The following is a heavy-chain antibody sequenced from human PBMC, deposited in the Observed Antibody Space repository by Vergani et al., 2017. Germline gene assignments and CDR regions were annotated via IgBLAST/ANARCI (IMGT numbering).Heavy chain of an antibody. V-gene: IGHV4-4*02. D-gene: IGHD3-22*01. J-gene: IGHJ4*02. CDR1: GGSISSSNW. CDR2: IYHSGST. CDR3: ARXPRYSYYYDSSGYYYLYYFDY. Sequence: QVQLQESGPGLVKPSGTLSLTCAVSGGSISSSNWWSWVRQPPGKGLEWIGEIYHSGSTNYNPSLKSRVTISVDKSKNQFSLKLSSVTAADTAVYYCARXPRYSYYYDSSGYYYLYYFDYWGQGTLVTVSS.